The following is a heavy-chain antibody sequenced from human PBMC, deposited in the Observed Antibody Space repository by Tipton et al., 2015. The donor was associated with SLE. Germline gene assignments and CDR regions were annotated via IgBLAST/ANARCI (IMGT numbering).Heavy chain of an antibody. Sequence: QLVQSGGGLVQPGGSLRLSCAASGFTVSSNYMSWVRQAPGKGLEWVSVIYSGGSTYYADSVKGRFTISRHNSKNTLYLQMNSLRAEDTAVYYCARDVAALKGWYFDLWGRGTLVTVSS. D-gene: IGHD2-15*01. CDR2: IYSGGST. J-gene: IGHJ2*01. CDR1: GFTVSSNY. CDR3: ARDVAALKGWYFDL. V-gene: IGHV3-53*04.